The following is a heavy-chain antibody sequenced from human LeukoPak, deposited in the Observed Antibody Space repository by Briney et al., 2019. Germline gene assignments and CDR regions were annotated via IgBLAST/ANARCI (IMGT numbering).Heavy chain of an antibody. CDR1: GGSIGSYY. Sequence: SETLSLTCTVSGGSIGSYYWSWIRQPPGKGPEGIGYIYYSGSTNYNPSLKSRATISVDTSKNQFSLKLSSVTAADTAVYYCARGDNYDYVWGSYRDAFDIWGQGTMVTVSS. CDR2: IYYSGST. J-gene: IGHJ3*02. D-gene: IGHD3-16*02. CDR3: ARGDNYDYVWGSYRDAFDI. V-gene: IGHV4-59*01.